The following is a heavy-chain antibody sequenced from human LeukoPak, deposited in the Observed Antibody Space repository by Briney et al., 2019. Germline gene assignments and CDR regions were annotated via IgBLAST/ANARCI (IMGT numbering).Heavy chain of an antibody. Sequence: SETLSLTCAVYGGSFSGYYWSWIRQPPGKGLEWIGEINHSGSTNYNPSLKSRVTISVDTSKNQFSLKLSSVTAADTAVYYCAATYSSSWYLKLYYFDYWGQGTLVTVSS. J-gene: IGHJ4*02. CDR3: AATYSSSWYLKLYYFDY. V-gene: IGHV4-34*01. CDR1: GGSFSGYY. D-gene: IGHD6-13*01. CDR2: INHSGST.